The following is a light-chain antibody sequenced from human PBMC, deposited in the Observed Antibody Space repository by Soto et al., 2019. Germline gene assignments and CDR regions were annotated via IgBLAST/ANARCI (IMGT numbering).Light chain of an antibody. Sequence: EIVMTQSPATLSVSPGERATLSCRASQSVSSNLAWYQQKPGQAPRLLIYGASTRATGIPARFSGSGSGTEFTLTISSLQSEDFAVYYCQQFDDSVTFGQGTRLDIK. J-gene: IGKJ5*01. CDR1: QSVSSN. CDR2: GAS. CDR3: QQFDDSVT. V-gene: IGKV3-15*01.